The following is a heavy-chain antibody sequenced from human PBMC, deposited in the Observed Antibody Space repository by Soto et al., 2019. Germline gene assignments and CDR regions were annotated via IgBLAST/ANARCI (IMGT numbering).Heavy chain of an antibody. D-gene: IGHD6-6*01. V-gene: IGHV1-3*04. Sequence: QVQLLQSGAEVKRPGASLKVSCKASGYIFITHALPWVRQAPGQRPEWMGWIQTGDGDTEYSEKFQGRVTISSDTSASTAYMELSSLTAEDTAVYYCVRDKKSIPFDYWGQGNLVTVSS. CDR2: IQTGDGDT. J-gene: IGHJ4*02. CDR3: VRDKKSIPFDY. CDR1: GYIFITHA.